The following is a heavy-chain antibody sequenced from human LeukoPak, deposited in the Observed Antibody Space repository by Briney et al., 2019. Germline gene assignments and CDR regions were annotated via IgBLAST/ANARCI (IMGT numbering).Heavy chain of an antibody. CDR3: AIQNYYYYGMDV. CDR1: GFTVSSNY. V-gene: IGHV3-53*01. CDR2: IYSGGST. Sequence: PGGSLRLSCAASGFTVSSNYMSWVRQAPGKGLEWVSVIYSGGSTHYADSVKGRFTISRDNSKNTLYLQMNSLRAEDTAVYYCAIQNYYYYGMDVWGQGTTVTVSS. J-gene: IGHJ6*02.